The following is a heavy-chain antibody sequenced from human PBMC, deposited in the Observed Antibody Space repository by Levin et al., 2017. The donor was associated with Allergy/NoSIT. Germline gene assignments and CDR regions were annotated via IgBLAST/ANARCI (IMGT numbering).Heavy chain of an antibody. Sequence: SGPTLVKPTQTLTLTCTFSGFSLSTTGVGVGWIRQPPGKALEWLALIYWDDDKRYSPSLNHRPTVTKDASTSQVVLTLTNMDPVDTATYYCGHTLSGINWFDTWGQGTLVTVSS. V-gene: IGHV2-5*02. CDR2: IYWDDDK. D-gene: IGHD2-15*01. CDR3: GHTLSGINWFDT. CDR1: GFSLSTTGVG. J-gene: IGHJ5*02.